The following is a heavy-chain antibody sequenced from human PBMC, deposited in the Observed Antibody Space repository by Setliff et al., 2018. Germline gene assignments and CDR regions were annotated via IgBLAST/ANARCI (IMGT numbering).Heavy chain of an antibody. CDR1: GDSIGNTGYY. CDR3: AGRDYSGGDS. D-gene: IGHD4-4*01. CDR2: IYNSGTT. Sequence: SETLSLTCIVAGDSIGNTGYYWGWIRQPPGKGLEWIGRIYNSGTTNYNPSLKSRVTISADTSNNSFSLNLFSVTAADTAVYYCAGRDYSGGDSWGHGTLVTVSS. J-gene: IGHJ5*01. V-gene: IGHV4-39*02.